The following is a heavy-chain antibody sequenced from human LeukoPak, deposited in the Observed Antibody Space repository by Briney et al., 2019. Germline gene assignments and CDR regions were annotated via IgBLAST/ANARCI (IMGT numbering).Heavy chain of an antibody. CDR3: AKGGCSSTSCSTEFDY. Sequence: PGGSLRLSCAASGFTFSSYAMSWVRQAPGKGLEWVSAISGSGGSTYYADSVKGRFTISRDNSKNTLYLQMISLRAEDTAVYYCAKGGCSSTSCSTEFDYWGQGTLVTVSS. CDR1: GFTFSSYA. J-gene: IGHJ4*02. V-gene: IGHV3-23*01. D-gene: IGHD2-2*01. CDR2: ISGSGGST.